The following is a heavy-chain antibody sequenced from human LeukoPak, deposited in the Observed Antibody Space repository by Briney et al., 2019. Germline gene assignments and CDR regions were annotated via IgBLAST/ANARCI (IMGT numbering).Heavy chain of an antibody. CDR3: ARAGYCSGGSCYGSDY. Sequence: GGSLRLSCAASGFTFSGYTMNWVRQAPGTGLEWVSSISSSSSYIYFADSVKGRFTISRDNAKNTLYLQMDSLRAEDTAVYYCARAGYCSGGSCYGSDYWGQGTLVSVSS. J-gene: IGHJ4*02. D-gene: IGHD2-15*01. V-gene: IGHV3-21*01. CDR2: ISSSSSYI. CDR1: GFTFSGYT.